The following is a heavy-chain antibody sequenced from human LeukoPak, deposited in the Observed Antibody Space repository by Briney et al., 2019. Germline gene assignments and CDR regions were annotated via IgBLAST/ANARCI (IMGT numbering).Heavy chain of an antibody. V-gene: IGHV1-69*01. CDR2: IIPIFGTA. CDR1: GGTVISYA. J-gene: IGHJ6*02. D-gene: IGHD3-3*01. Sequence: SGKVSCKASGGTVISYAISWGGQAAGQGREWMGGIIPIFGTANYAQKFQGRVTITADESTSTAYMELSSLRSEDTAVYYCARDPDYDFWSGLATSYYYGMDVWGQGTTVTVSS. CDR3: ARDPDYDFWSGLATSYYYGMDV.